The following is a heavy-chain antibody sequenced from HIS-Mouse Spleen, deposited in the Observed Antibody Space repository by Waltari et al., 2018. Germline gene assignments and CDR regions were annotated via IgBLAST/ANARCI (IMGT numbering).Heavy chain of an antibody. CDR3: AREIPYSSSWYDWYFDL. D-gene: IGHD6-13*01. CDR1: GGSISSSSYY. Sequence: QLQLQESGPGLVKPSEPLSLTCTVSGGSISSSSYYWGWIRQPPGKGLEWIGSIYYSGSTYYNPSLKSRVTISVDTSKNQFSLKLSSVTAADTAVYYCAREIPYSSSWYDWYFDLWGRDTLVTVSS. CDR2: IYYSGST. J-gene: IGHJ2*01. V-gene: IGHV4-39*07.